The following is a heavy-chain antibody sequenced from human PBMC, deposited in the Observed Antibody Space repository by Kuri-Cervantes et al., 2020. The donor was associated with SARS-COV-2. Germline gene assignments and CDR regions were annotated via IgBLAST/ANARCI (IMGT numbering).Heavy chain of an antibody. CDR1: GYTFTGYY. Sequence: ASVKVSCKASGYTFTGYYMRWVRQAPGQGLEWMGWINPNSGGTNYAQKFQGRVTMTRDTSISTAYMELSRLRSDDTAVYYCARMAEAAIYYYYMDVWGKGTTVTVSS. J-gene: IGHJ6*03. CDR2: INPNSGGT. D-gene: IGHD5-24*01. V-gene: IGHV1-2*02. CDR3: ARMAEAAIYYYYMDV.